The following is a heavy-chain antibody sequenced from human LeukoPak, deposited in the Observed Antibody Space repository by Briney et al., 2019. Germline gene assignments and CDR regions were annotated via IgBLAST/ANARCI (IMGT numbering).Heavy chain of an antibody. Sequence: GASVKVSCKASGYTFTGYYMHWVRQAPGQGLEWMGRINPNSGGTNYAQKFQGRVTMTRDTSISTVYMELSRLRSDATAVYYCARGGGVYYDSSGYYRSDYWGQGTMVTVSS. J-gene: IGHJ4*02. V-gene: IGHV1-2*06. D-gene: IGHD3-22*01. CDR2: INPNSGGT. CDR3: ARGGGVYYDSSGYYRSDY. CDR1: GYTFTGYY.